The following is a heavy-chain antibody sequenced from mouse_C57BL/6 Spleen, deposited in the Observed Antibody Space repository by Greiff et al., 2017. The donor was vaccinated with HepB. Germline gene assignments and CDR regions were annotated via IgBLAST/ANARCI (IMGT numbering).Heavy chain of an antibody. CDR2: ISSGGSYT. CDR3: ATERRNYDYDDWFAY. J-gene: IGHJ3*01. V-gene: IGHV5-6*02. D-gene: IGHD2-4*01. Sequence: DVKLVESGGDLVKPGGSLKLSCAASGFTFSSYGMSWVRQTPDKRLEWVATISSGGSYTYYPDSVKGRFTISRDNAKNTLYLQMSSLKSEDTAMYYCATERRNYDYDDWFAYWGQGTLVTVSA. CDR1: GFTFSSYG.